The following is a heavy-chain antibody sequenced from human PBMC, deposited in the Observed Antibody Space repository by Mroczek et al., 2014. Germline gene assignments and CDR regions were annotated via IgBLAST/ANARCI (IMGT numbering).Heavy chain of an antibody. V-gene: IGHV4-39*01. D-gene: IGHD1-20*01. CDR3: ARLTGTTSGAFDI. J-gene: IGHJ3*02. Sequence: QVQLQQSGPGLVKPSETLSLTCTVSGGSISSSSYYWGWIRQPPGKGLEWIGSIYYSGSTYYNPSLKSRVTISVDTSKNQFSLKLSSVTAADTAVYYCARLTGTTSGAFDIWGQGTMVTVSS. CDR1: GGSISSSSYY. CDR2: IYYSGST.